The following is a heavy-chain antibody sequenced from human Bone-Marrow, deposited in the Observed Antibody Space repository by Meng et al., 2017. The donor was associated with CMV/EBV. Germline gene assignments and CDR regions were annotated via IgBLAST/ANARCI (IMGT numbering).Heavy chain of an antibody. CDR1: GFTFSFYS. D-gene: IGHD6-13*01. J-gene: IGHJ4*02. CDR2: ISSGSSTI. CDR3: ATGLRIVRMAADETVGDDY. V-gene: IGHV3-48*04. Sequence: GGSLRLSCAASGFTFSFYSMNWVRQTPGKGLEWVSYISSGSSTIFYADSVMGRFTISRDNAKNSLYLQMNNLRAEDTAVYYCATGLRIVRMAADETVGDDYWGQGTLVTVSS.